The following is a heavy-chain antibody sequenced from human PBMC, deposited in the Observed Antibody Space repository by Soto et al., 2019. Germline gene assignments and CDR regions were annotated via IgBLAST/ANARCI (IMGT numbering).Heavy chain of an antibody. CDR3: AMYVRITIPRYYNY. CDR1: GGSVSSGSYY. J-gene: IGHJ4*02. Sequence: SETLSLTCSVSGGSVSSGSYYWSWIRQPPGKGLEWIGYIYYSGSTNYNPSLKSRVTISVDTSKNQFSLKLSSVTAADTAVYYCAMYVRITIPRYYNYWRPGPLGTLSS. CDR2: IYYSGST. D-gene: IGHD3-9*01. V-gene: IGHV4-61*01.